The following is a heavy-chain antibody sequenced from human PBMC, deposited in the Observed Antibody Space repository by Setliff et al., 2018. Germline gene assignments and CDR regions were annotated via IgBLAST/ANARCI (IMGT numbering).Heavy chain of an antibody. J-gene: IGHJ6*03. CDR1: GGTFSSYA. D-gene: IGHD3-3*01. V-gene: IGHV1-69*13. CDR2: IIPIFGTA. CDR3: ARDTFGRGLNYYYYYMDV. Sequence: SVKVSCKASGGTFSSYAISWVRQAPGQGLEWMGGIIPIFGTANYAQKFQGRVTITADESTSTAYMELSSLRSEDTAVYYCARDTFGRGLNYYYYYMDVWGKGTTVTVSS.